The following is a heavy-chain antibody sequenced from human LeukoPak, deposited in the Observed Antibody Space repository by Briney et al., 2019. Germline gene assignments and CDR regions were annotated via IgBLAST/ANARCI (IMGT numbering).Heavy chain of an antibody. V-gene: IGHV3-11*01. CDR1: GFTFSDYY. CDR3: ARDGAAGTGYWFDP. J-gene: IGHJ5*02. Sequence: GGSLRLSCAASGFTFSDYYMSWIRQAPGEGLEWVSYISSSGSTIYYADSVKGRFTISRDNAKNSLYLQMNSLRAEDTAVYYCARDGAAGTGYWFDPWGQGTLVTVSS. D-gene: IGHD6-13*01. CDR2: ISSSGSTI.